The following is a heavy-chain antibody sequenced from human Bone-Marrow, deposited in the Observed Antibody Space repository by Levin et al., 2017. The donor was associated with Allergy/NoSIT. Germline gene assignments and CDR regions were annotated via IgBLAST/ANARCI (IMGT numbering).Heavy chain of an antibody. CDR3: ARAPRKAWLQP. D-gene: IGHD5-24*01. V-gene: IGHV4-59*01. J-gene: IGHJ4*02. CDR2: IYHNGNT. CDR1: GTSISTSY. Sequence: SQTLSLTCDVSGTSISTSYWTWIRQSPGKGLEWIGNIYHNGNTNYNPSLKSRVTLSADMSKRQFSLHLTSVTAADTATYFCARAPRKAWLQPWGPGILVTVSS.